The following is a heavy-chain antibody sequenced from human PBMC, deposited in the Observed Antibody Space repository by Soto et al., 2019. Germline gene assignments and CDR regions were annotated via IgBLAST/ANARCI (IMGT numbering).Heavy chain of an antibody. CDR1: GFTFSGSA. CDR3: TILSYYYDSSGYPYSDY. J-gene: IGHJ4*02. CDR2: IRSKANSYAT. D-gene: IGHD3-22*01. Sequence: GGSLRLSCAASGFTFSGSAMHWVRQASGKGLEWVGRIRSKANSYATAYAASVKGRFTISRDDSKNTAYLQMNSLKTEDTAVYYCTILSYYYDSSGYPYSDYWGQGTLVTVSS. V-gene: IGHV3-73*01.